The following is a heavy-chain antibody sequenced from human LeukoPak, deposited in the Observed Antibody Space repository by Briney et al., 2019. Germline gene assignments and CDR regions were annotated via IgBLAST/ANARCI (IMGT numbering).Heavy chain of an antibody. J-gene: IGHJ4*02. Sequence: PGGSLRLSCAASGFTFSSYAMSWVRQAPGKGLEYVSAIVSNGGSTYYADSVKGRFTISRDNPKNTLYLQMSSLRAEDTAVYYCVKPSGYSGYGYFFDYWGQGTLVTVSS. CDR2: IVSNGGST. CDR1: GFTFSSYA. CDR3: VKPSGYSGYGYFFDY. V-gene: IGHV3-64D*06. D-gene: IGHD5-12*01.